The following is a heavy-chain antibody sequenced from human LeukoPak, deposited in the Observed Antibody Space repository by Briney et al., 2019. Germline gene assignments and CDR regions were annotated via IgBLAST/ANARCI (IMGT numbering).Heavy chain of an antibody. J-gene: IGHJ4*02. CDR3: ARDHNWGFDY. CDR1: GFTFSSYG. V-gene: IGHV3-30*02. Sequence: TGGSLRPSCAASGFTFSSYGMHWVRQAPGKGLEWVAFIRYDGSNKYYADSVKGRFTISRDNSKNTLYLQMNSLRDEDTAVYYCARDHNWGFDYWGQGTLVAVSS. CDR2: IRYDGSNK. D-gene: IGHD7-27*01.